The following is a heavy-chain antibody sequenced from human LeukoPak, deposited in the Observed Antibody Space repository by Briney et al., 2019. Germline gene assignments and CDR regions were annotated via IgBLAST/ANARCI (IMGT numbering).Heavy chain of an antibody. CDR2: VTGDGENT. CDR1: GFTFFTYT. D-gene: IGHD3-10*01. CDR3: AKNDQVRGIFALHA. V-gene: IGHV3-23*01. Sequence: GGSLRLSCAASGFTFFTYTMSWVRQTPGKRLEWVSAVTGDGENTYYADSMKGRFTVSRDNSKNTLYLQMSSLRGEDTAVYYCAKNDQVRGIFALHAWGQGTLVTVSS. J-gene: IGHJ5*02.